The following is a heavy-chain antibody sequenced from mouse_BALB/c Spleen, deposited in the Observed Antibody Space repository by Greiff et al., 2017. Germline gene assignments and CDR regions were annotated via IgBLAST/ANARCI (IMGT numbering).Heavy chain of an antibody. Sequence: QVQLQQSGPELVRPGVSVKISCKGSGYTFTDYAMHWVKQSHAKSLEWIGVISTYYGNTNYNQKFKGKATMTVDKSSSTAYMELARLTSEDSAIYYCARSGGYFGYYAMDYWGQGTSVTVSS. V-gene: IGHV1-67*01. D-gene: IGHD2-14*01. CDR2: ISTYYGNT. CDR1: GYTFTDYA. CDR3: ARSGGYFGYYAMDY. J-gene: IGHJ4*01.